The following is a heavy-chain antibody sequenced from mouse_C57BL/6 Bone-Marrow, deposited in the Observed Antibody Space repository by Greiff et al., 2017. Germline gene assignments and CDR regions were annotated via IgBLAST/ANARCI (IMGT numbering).Heavy chain of an antibody. CDR2: ISSGGSYT. V-gene: IGHV5-6*01. CDR3: ARHWIYDGYYGDY. CDR1: GFTFSSYG. J-gene: IGHJ2*01. D-gene: IGHD2-3*01. Sequence: EVQLQESGGDLVKPGGSLKLSCAASGFTFSSYGMSWVRQTPDKRLEWVATISSGGSYTYYPDSVKGRFTISRDNAKNTLYLQMSSLKSEDTAMYYCARHWIYDGYYGDYWGQGTTLTVSS.